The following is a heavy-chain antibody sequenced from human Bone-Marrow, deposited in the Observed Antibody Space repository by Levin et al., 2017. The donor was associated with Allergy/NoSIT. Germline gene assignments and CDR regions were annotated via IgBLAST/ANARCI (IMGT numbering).Heavy chain of an antibody. CDR3: AREGAIVVVPAAIERYFDY. CDR1: GGSISSYY. V-gene: IGHV4-59*01. J-gene: IGHJ4*02. D-gene: IGHD2-2*01. CDR2: IYYSGST. Sequence: SETLSLTCTVSGGSISSYYWSWIRQPPGKGLEWIGYIYYSGSTNYNPSLKSRVTISVDTSKNQFSLKLSSVTAADTAVYYCAREGAIVVVPAAIERYFDYWGQGTLVTVSS.